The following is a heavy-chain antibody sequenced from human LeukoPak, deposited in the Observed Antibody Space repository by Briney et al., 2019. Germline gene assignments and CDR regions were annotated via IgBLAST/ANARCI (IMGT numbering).Heavy chain of an antibody. D-gene: IGHD2-2*01. J-gene: IGHJ4*02. CDR1: GFTFSSYA. V-gene: IGHV3-23*01. CDR3: ARDRPAATAGFDY. CDR2: ISGSGTST. Sequence: GGSLRLSCAASGFTFSSYAMSWVRQAPGKGLEWVSTISGSGTSTYYADSVKGRFTISRDNAKNSLYLQMNSLRAEDTAVYYCARDRPAATAGFDYWGQGTLVTVSS.